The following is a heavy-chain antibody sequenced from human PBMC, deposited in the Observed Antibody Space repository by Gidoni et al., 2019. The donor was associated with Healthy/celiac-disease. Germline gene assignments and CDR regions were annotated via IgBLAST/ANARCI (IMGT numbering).Heavy chain of an antibody. CDR2: ISSSSSYI. J-gene: IGHJ4*02. V-gene: IGHV3-21*01. D-gene: IGHD6-13*01. CDR1: GCNFSSYS. CDR3: AGLLTTAAGHY. Sequence: EVQLVESGGGLVKPGGSVRRSCAASGCNFSSYSMNWVRQAPGKGLEWVSSISSSSSYIYYADSVKGRFTISRDNAKNSLYLQMNSLRAEDTAVYYCAGLLTTAAGHYWGQGTLATVSS.